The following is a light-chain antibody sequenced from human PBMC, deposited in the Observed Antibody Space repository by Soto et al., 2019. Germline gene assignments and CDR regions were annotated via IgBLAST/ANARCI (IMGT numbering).Light chain of an antibody. J-gene: IGLJ1*01. CDR2: DVT. V-gene: IGLV2-11*01. Sequence: QSALTQPRSVSGSPGQSVAISCTGTSSDVGGYNYLSWYQQHPGKAPKLMIYDVTKRPSGVPDRFSASKSGNTASLTISGRQADDEADYYCCSYAGSYSYVFGTGTKVTVL. CDR1: SSDVGGYNY. CDR3: CSYAGSYSYV.